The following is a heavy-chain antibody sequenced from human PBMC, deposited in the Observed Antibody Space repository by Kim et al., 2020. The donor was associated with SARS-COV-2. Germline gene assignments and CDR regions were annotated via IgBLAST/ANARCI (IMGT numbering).Heavy chain of an antibody. CDR3: ARAHYYDSSGWFSYNWFDP. V-gene: IGHV1-3*01. CDR2: INAGNGNT. CDR1: GYTFTSYA. Sequence: ASVKVSCKASGYTFTSYAMHWVRQAPGQRLEWMGWINAGNGNTKYSQKFQGRVTITRDTSASTAYMELSSLRSEDTAVYYCARAHYYDSSGWFSYNWFDPWGQGTLVTVSS. J-gene: IGHJ5*02. D-gene: IGHD3-22*01.